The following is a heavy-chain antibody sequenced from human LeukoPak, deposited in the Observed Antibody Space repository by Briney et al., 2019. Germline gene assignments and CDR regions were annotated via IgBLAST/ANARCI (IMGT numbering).Heavy chain of an antibody. CDR3: ARDHQDSSGYDYPWY. Sequence: GGSLRLSCAASGFTFSSYSMNWVRQARGKGLEWVSSISSSSSYIYYADSVKGRFTISRDNAKNSLYLQMNSLRAEDTAVYYCARDHQDSSGYDYPWYWGQGTLVTVSS. CDR1: GFTFSSYS. J-gene: IGHJ4*02. V-gene: IGHV3-21*01. D-gene: IGHD3-22*01. CDR2: ISSSSSYI.